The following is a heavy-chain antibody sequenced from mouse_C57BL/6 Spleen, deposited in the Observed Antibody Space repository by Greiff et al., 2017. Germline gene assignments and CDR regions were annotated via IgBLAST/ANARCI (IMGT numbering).Heavy chain of an antibody. CDR1: GFTFSSYA. J-gene: IGHJ3*01. Sequence: VQGVESGGGLVKPGGSLKLSCAASGFTFSSYAMSWVRQTPEKRLEWVATISDGGSYTYYPDNVKGRFTISRDNAKNNLYLQMSHLKSEDTAMYYCARSLVITTVRGFAYWGQGTLVTVSA. CDR2: ISDGGSYT. V-gene: IGHV5-4*01. D-gene: IGHD1-1*01. CDR3: ARSLVITTVRGFAY.